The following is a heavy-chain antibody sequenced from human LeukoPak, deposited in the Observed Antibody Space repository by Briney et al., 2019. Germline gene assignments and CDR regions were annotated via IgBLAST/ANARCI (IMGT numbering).Heavy chain of an antibody. Sequence: GGSLRLSCAASGFIFSSYWMHWVRQAPGKGLVWVSRINSDGSSTTYADSVKGRFTISRDNAKNSLYLQMNSLRAEDTAVYYCARARDTAQYYYYYMDVWGKGTTVTVSS. J-gene: IGHJ6*03. D-gene: IGHD5-18*01. CDR3: ARARDTAQYYYYYMDV. CDR2: INSDGSST. V-gene: IGHV3-74*01. CDR1: GFIFSSYW.